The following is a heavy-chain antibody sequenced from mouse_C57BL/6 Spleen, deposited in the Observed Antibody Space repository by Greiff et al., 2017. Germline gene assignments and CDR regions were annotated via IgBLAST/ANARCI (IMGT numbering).Heavy chain of an antibody. CDR3: ARDGNSYAIDY. CDR2: ISDGGSYT. J-gene: IGHJ4*01. V-gene: IGHV5-4*01. D-gene: IGHD2-1*01. CDR1: GFTFSSYA. Sequence: EVMLVESGGGLVKPGGSLKLSCAASGFTFSSYAMSWVRQTPEKRLEWVATISDGGSYTYYPDNVKGRFTISRDNAKNNLYLQMSHLKSEDTAMYYCARDGNSYAIDYWGQGTSVTVSS.